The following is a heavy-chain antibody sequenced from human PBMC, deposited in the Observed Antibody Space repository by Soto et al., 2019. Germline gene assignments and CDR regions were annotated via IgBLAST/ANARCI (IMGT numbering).Heavy chain of an antibody. CDR1: GGSISSYY. J-gene: IGHJ4*02. V-gene: IGHV4-59*08. CDR3: ARQGQYCSGGSCSRPLDY. CDR2: IYYSGST. Sequence: SETLSLTCTVSGGSISSYYWSWIRQPPGKGLEWIGYIYYSGSTNYNPSLKSRVTISVDTSKNQFSLKLSSVTAADTAVYYCARQGQYCSGGSCSRPLDYWGQGTLVTVSS. D-gene: IGHD2-15*01.